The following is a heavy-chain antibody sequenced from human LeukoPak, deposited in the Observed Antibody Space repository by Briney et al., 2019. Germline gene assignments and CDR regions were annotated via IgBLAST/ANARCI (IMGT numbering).Heavy chain of an antibody. Sequence: GGSLRLSCAASGFTFSSYAMSWVRQAPGKGLEWVSAISGSGGSTYYADSVKGRFTISRDNSKNTLYLQMNSLRAEDTAVYYCAKDLPWLVRDPYNRLDPWGQGTLVTVSS. V-gene: IGHV3-23*01. CDR3: AKDLPWLVRDPYNRLDP. D-gene: IGHD6-19*01. CDR1: GFTFSSYA. J-gene: IGHJ5*02. CDR2: ISGSGGST.